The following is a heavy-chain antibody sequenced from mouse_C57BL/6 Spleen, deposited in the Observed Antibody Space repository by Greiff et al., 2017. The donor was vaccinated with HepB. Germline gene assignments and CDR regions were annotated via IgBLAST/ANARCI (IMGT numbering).Heavy chain of an antibody. CDR1: GYTFTSYW. Sequence: VQLQQPGAELVRPGSSVKLSCKASGYTFTSYWMDWVKQRPGQGLEWIGNIYPSDSETHYNQKFKDKATLTVDKSSSTAYMQLSSPTSEDSAVYYCARYYGNFAWFAYWGQGTLVTVSA. V-gene: IGHV1-61*01. CDR3: ARYYGNFAWFAY. CDR2: IYPSDSET. J-gene: IGHJ3*01. D-gene: IGHD2-1*01.